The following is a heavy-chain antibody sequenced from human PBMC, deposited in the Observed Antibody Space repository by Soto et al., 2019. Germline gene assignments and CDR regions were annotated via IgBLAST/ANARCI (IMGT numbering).Heavy chain of an antibody. CDR3: ARVSSSWYGEDYYYGMDV. CDR1: GFTFSSYW. D-gene: IGHD6-13*01. Sequence: GGSLRLSCAASGFTFSSYWMHWVRQAPGKGLVWVSRINSDGSSTSYADSVKGRFTISRDNAKNTLYLQMNSLRAEDTAVYYCARVSSSWYGEDYYYGMDVWGQGTTVTVSS. J-gene: IGHJ6*02. CDR2: INSDGSST. V-gene: IGHV3-74*01.